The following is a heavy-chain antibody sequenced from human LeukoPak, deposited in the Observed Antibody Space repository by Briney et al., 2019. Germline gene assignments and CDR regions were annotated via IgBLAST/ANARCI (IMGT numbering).Heavy chain of an antibody. CDR2: IKQDGSEK. Sequence: GGSLRLSCAASGFTFSSYWMSWVRQAPGKGLEWVANIKQDGSEKYYVDSVKGRFAISRDNAKSSVYLQMNSLRAEDTALYYCARIGYSSSSFDYWGQGTLVTVSS. J-gene: IGHJ4*02. D-gene: IGHD6-6*01. CDR1: GFTFSSYW. CDR3: ARIGYSSSSFDY. V-gene: IGHV3-7*01.